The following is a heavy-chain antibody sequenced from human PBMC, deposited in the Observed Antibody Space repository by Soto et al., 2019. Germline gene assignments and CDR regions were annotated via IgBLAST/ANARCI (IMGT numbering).Heavy chain of an antibody. CDR1: GFSFSDYA. Sequence: EVQLLDSGGGLVQPGGSLRLSCAASGFSFSDYAMNWVRQAPGKGLEWVSEISATGGSTFYADFVKGRFTISRDNSKNTLYLHLTSLRDEDTARYYCAKASSAWNDSKSYYFDDWGPGTLVTGSS. CDR3: AKASSAWNDSKSYYFDD. CDR2: ISATGGST. J-gene: IGHJ4*02. V-gene: IGHV3-23*01. D-gene: IGHD6-19*01.